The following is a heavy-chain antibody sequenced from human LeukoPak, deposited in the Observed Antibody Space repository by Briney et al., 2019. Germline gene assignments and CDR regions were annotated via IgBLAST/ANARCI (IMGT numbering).Heavy chain of an antibody. CDR1: GFTFSSYG. CDR2: ISYDGSNK. V-gene: IGHV3-30*18. J-gene: IGHJ6*02. D-gene: IGHD3-3*01. Sequence: GGSLRLSCAASGFTFSSYGMQWVRQAPGKGLEWVAVISYDGSNKYYADSVKGRFTISRDNSKNTLYLQMNSLRAEDTAVYYCAKDFPPYYDFWSGYFSGYYYYYGMDVWGQGTTVTVSS. CDR3: AKDFPPYYDFWSGYFSGYYYYYGMDV.